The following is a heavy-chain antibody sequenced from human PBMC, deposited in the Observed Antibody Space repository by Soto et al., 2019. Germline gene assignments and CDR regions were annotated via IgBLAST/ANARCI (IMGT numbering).Heavy chain of an antibody. J-gene: IGHJ4*02. V-gene: IGHV1-2*02. CDR1: GYAFTGYY. CDR2: INPNSGGT. D-gene: IGHD2-2*01. CDR3: ARDRGFYCSSTSCHYSYYFDY. Sequence: ASVKVSCKASGYAFTGYYMHWVRQAPGQGLEWMGWINPNSGGTNYAQKFQGRVTMTRDTSISTAYMELSRLRSDDTAVYYCARDRGFYCSSTSCHYSYYFDYWGQGTLVTVSS.